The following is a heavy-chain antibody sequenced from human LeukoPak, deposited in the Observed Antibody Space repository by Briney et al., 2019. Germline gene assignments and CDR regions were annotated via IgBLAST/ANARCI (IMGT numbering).Heavy chain of an antibody. CDR1: GFTFSSYS. D-gene: IGHD3-3*01. J-gene: IGHJ4*02. CDR2: ISGSGGST. Sequence: PGGSLRLSCAASGFTFSSYSMNWVRQAPGKGLEWVSAISGSGGSTYYADSVKGRFTISRDNSKNTLYLQMNSLRAEDTAVYYCANTAFALSGYYDSLEWGGYWGQGTLVTVSS. CDR3: ANTAFALSGYYDSLEWGGY. V-gene: IGHV3-23*01.